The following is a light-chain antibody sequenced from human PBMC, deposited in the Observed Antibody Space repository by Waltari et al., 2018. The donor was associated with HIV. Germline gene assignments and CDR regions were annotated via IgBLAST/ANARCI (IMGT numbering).Light chain of an antibody. CDR2: YISDSDK. J-gene: IGLJ3*02. Sequence: QAVVTPPSSLSASLGASASLPCPLRSGINLGPCRIYWFPQKPGSPPQFLLRYISDSDKQQGSGVPSRCSGSKDASANAGILLISGLQAEDEADYYCMIWHSCGWVFGGGSKLTVL. CDR3: MIWHSCGWV. CDR1: SGINLGPCR. V-gene: IGLV5-45*02.